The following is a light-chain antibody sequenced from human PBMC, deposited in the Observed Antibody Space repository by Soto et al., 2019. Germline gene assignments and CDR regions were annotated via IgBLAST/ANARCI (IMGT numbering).Light chain of an antibody. Sequence: DIQMTQSPSSLFASVGDRVTITCRASQTVRTYLNWYQQRPGKAPTLLIYAASSLQSSVPPRFSGAGSETDFTLTINGLQPEDFATYYCLQTFSTPITFGQGTRLE. J-gene: IGKJ5*01. CDR1: QTVRTY. CDR3: LQTFSTPIT. V-gene: IGKV1-39*01. CDR2: AAS.